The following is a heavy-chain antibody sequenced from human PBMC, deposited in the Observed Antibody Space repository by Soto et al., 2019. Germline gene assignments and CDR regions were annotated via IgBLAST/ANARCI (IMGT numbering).Heavy chain of an antibody. Sequence: GGSLRLSCXAXGFTFDYYWMHWVRQAPGKGLVWVSRVHSGGTTTTYADSVKGRFTISRDNARNTVSLQMSSLRAEGTAIYYCARGDRGGFDLWGHGTMVTVSS. CDR3: ARGDRGGFDL. V-gene: IGHV3-74*01. CDR2: VHSGGTTT. D-gene: IGHD3-10*01. J-gene: IGHJ3*01. CDR1: GFTFDYYW.